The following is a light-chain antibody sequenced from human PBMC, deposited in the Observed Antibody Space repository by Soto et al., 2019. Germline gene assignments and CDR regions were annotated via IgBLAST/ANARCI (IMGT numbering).Light chain of an antibody. CDR1: QSVSSSY. CDR3: QQYGSSPRT. J-gene: IGKJ1*01. CDR2: GAS. V-gene: IGKV3-20*01. Sequence: EIVLTQSPGTLSLSPGERATLSCRASQSVSSSYLAWYQQKPRQAPSLLIYGASSRATGIPDRFRGSGSGTDFTITISRLEPEDFAVYYCQQYGSSPRTFGQGTKVEIK.